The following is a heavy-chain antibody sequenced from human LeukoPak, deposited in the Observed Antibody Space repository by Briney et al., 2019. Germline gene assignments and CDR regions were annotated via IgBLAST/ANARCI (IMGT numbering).Heavy chain of an antibody. CDR1: GFTFSDYY. V-gene: IGHV3-11*03. CDR3: ASSTPYSSSWYGY. CDR2: ISSSSSYT. J-gene: IGHJ4*02. D-gene: IGHD6-13*01. Sequence: PGGSLRLSCAASGFTFSDYYMSWIRQAPGKGLEWVSYISSSSSYTNYADSVKGRFTISRDNAKNSLYLQMNSLRAEDTAVYYCASSTPYSSSWYGYWGQGTLVTVS.